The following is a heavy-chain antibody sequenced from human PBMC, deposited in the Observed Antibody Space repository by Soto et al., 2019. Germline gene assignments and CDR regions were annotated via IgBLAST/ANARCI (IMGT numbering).Heavy chain of an antibody. CDR3: EIDVYTALVLFDY. Sequence: PSETLSLTCAVSGGSISSGGYSWSWIRQPPGKGLEWIGYIYHSGSTYYNPSLKSRVTISVDRSKNQFSLKLSSVTAADTSVYYGEIDVYTALVLFDYWGQGTLVTVSS. CDR1: GGSISSGGYS. CDR2: IYHSGST. D-gene: IGHD5-18*01. J-gene: IGHJ4*02. V-gene: IGHV4-30-2*01.